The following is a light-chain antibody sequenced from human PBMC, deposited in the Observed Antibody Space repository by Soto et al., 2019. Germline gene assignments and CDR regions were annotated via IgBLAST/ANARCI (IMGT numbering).Light chain of an antibody. CDR3: QQYGSSRT. CDR1: QSVRSSY. CDR2: GAS. V-gene: IGKV3-20*01. Sequence: EIVLTQSPGTLSLSPGERATLSCRASQSVRSSYLAWYQQKPGQAPRLLIYGASSRATGIPDRFSGSGSGTDFTLTISRLEPEDFAVYYCQQYGSSRTFGHGTKLDIK. J-gene: IGKJ1*01.